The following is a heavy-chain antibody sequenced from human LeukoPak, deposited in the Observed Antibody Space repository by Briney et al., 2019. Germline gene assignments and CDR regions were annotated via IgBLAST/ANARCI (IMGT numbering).Heavy chain of an antibody. J-gene: IGHJ4*02. CDR2: IRYDGSNK. CDR1: GFTFSSYG. Sequence: GGSLRLSCAASGFTFSSYGMHWVRQAPGKGLEWVAFIRYDGSNKYYADSVKGRFTISRDNSKNTLYLQMNSLRAEDTAVYYCEKDNERWLQFKGGELIDYWGQGTLVTVSS. CDR3: EKDNERWLQFKGGELIDY. D-gene: IGHD5-24*01. V-gene: IGHV3-30*02.